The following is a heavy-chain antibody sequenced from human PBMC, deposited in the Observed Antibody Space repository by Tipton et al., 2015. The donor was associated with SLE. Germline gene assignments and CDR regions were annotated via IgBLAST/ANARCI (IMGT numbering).Heavy chain of an antibody. CDR3: AKDLGSSSWYDDY. CDR1: GFTVSSNY. Sequence: SLRLSCAASGFTVSSNYMSWVRQAPGKGLEWVSVIYSGGSTYYADSVKGRFTISRDNSKNTLYLQMNSLRAEDTAVYYCAKDLGSSSWYDDYWGQGTLVTVSS. J-gene: IGHJ4*02. V-gene: IGHV3-53*05. D-gene: IGHD6-13*01. CDR2: IYSGGST.